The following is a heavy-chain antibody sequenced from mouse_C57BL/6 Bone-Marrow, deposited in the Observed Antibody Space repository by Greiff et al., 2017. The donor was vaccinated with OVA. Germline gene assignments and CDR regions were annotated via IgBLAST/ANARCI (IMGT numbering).Heavy chain of an antibody. V-gene: IGHV14-1*01. J-gene: IGHJ1*03. Sequence: VQLQQSGAELVRPGASVKLSCTASGFNIKDYYMHWVKQRPEQGLEWIGRIDPEDGDTEYAPKFQGKATMTADPSSNTAYLQLRSLTSEYTAVYYCTPLITTVVAHWYFDVWGTGTTVTVSS. CDR3: TPLITTVVAHWYFDV. CDR1: GFNIKDYY. CDR2: IDPEDGDT. D-gene: IGHD1-1*01.